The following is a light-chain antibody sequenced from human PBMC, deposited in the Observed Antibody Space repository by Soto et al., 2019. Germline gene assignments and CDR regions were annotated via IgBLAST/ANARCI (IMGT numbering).Light chain of an antibody. J-gene: IGKJ3*01. V-gene: IGKV1-33*01. Sequence: DIHLTQSPSSLSASVGDRVTISCQASQDISDYLNWYQQKPGKAPKLLIYDVSNLDAGVPSRVSGRGAGTDFTLTIRRLQPEDIAKYYCQKYNILPSPFGPGTKVNIK. CDR2: DVS. CDR1: QDISDY. CDR3: QKYNILPSP.